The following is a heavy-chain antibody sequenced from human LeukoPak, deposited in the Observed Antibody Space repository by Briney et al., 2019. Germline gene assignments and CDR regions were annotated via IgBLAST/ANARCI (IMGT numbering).Heavy chain of an antibody. CDR2: TYYRSQWYN. D-gene: IGHD6-19*01. CDR3: ARDVSSGWYSWCDP. V-gene: IGHV6-1*01. CDR1: RDRVSINSAS. J-gene: IGHJ5*02. Sequence: SQALSLTSAMSRDRVSINSASWNWIRQYPSSGLECLGITYYRSQWYNDYAVSVKSRITINRDTSKNQFSLQLNSVTPEDTAVYYCARDVSSGWYSWCDPWGKGTLVTVSS.